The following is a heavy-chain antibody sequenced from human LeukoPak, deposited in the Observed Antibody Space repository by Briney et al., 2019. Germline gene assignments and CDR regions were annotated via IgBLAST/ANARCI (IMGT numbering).Heavy chain of an antibody. V-gene: IGHV3-23*01. D-gene: IGHD3-10*01. CDR2: ISGSGGST. CDR3: AKDSLWFSDNYFDY. CDR1: GFTFSSYA. Sequence: GGSLRLSCAASGFTFSSYAMRWVRQPPGKGLEWVSAISGSGGSTYYADSVKGRFTISRDNSKNTLYLQMNSLRAEDTAVYYCAKDSLWFSDNYFDYWGQGTLVTVSS. J-gene: IGHJ4*02.